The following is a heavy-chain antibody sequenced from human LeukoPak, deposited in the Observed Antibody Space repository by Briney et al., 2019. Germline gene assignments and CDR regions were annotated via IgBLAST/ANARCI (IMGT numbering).Heavy chain of an antibody. CDR1: GYTFTSYG. Sequence: GASVKVSCKASGYTFTSYGISWVRQAPGQGLEWMGWISAYNGNTDYAQKLQGRVTMTTDTSTSTAYMELRSLRSDDTAVYYCARDPPSYYYGSGRDWFDPWGQGTLVTVSS. V-gene: IGHV1-18*01. D-gene: IGHD3-10*01. CDR2: ISAYNGNT. J-gene: IGHJ5*02. CDR3: ARDPPSYYYGSGRDWFDP.